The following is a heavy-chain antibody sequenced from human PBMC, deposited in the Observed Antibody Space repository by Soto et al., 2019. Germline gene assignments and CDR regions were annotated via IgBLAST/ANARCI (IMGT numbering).Heavy chain of an antibody. Sequence: GGSLRLSCAASGFTFSSYAMSWVRQAPGKGLEWVSAISGSGRSTYYADSVKGRFTISRDNSKNTLYLQMNSLRAEDTAVYYCAKFPRADDYYYYYYMDVWGKGTTVTVSS. V-gene: IGHV3-23*01. CDR2: ISGSGRST. CDR3: AKFPRADDYYYYYYMDV. CDR1: GFTFSSYA. J-gene: IGHJ6*03.